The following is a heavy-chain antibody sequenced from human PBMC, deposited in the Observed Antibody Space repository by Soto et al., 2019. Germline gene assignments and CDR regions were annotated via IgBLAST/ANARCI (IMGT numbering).Heavy chain of an antibody. J-gene: IGHJ5*02. CDR1: NYSINSGFF. Sequence: SETLSLTCSASNYSINSGFFWGWIRQPPGKGLEWIGSIFHTGDTYYNPSLKSRITMSVDKSRNQFSLKLTSLTAADTAVYYCVGDTNSLDPWGQGTLVTVSS. CDR3: VGDTNSLDP. CDR2: IFHTGDT. V-gene: IGHV4-38-2*02. D-gene: IGHD3-16*01.